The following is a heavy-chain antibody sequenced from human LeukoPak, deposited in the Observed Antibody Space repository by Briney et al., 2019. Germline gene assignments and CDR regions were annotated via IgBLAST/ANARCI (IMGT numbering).Heavy chain of an antibody. Sequence: SETLSLTCAVSGGSISSGGYSWSWIRQPPGKGLEWIGYIYHSGSTYYNPSLKSRVTISVDRSKNQFSLKLSSVTAADTAVYYCARGYGSGSYYFDYWGQGTLVNVSS. CDR3: ARGYGSGSYYFDY. D-gene: IGHD3-10*01. CDR1: GGSISSGGYS. CDR2: IYHSGST. J-gene: IGHJ4*02. V-gene: IGHV4-30-2*01.